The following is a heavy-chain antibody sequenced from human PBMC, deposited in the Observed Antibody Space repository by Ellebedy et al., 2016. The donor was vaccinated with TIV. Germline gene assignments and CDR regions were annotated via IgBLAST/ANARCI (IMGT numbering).Heavy chain of an antibody. Sequence: GESLKISCAASGFTFSSYGMHWARQAPGKGLEWVAVISYDGSNKYYADSVKGRFTISRDNSKNTLYLQMNSLRVEDTAVYYCARFASTVTTVDYWGQGTLVTVSS. CDR2: ISYDGSNK. V-gene: IGHV3-30*03. CDR3: ARFASTVTTVDY. CDR1: GFTFSSYG. J-gene: IGHJ4*02. D-gene: IGHD4-17*01.